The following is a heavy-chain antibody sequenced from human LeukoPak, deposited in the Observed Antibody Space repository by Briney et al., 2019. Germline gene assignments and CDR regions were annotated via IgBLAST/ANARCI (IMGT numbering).Heavy chain of an antibody. D-gene: IGHD3-10*01. Sequence: GGSLRLSCAASGFTFSSYEMNWVRQAPGKGLECVSYISSSGSTIYYADSVKGRFTISRDNAKNSLYLQMNSLRAEDTAVYYCARNQGELWFGPGDYWGQGTLVTVSS. CDR2: ISSSGSTI. CDR1: GFTFSSYE. J-gene: IGHJ4*02. CDR3: ARNQGELWFGPGDY. V-gene: IGHV3-48*03.